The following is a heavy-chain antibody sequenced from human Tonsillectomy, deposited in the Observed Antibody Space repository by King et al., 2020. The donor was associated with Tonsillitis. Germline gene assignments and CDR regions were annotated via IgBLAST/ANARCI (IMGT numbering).Heavy chain of an antibody. CDR3: ARDLYSIGWYYFDY. CDR2: IYYSGST. Sequence: LQLQESGPGLVKPSETLSLTCTVSGGSVSSGSYYWSWIRQPPGKGLEWIGYIYYSGSTNYNPSLKGRITISVDTSKNQFSLKLNSVTAADTAVYYCARDLYSIGWYYFDYWGQGTLVTVSS. V-gene: IGHV4-61*01. CDR1: GGSVSSGSYY. J-gene: IGHJ4*02. D-gene: IGHD6-19*01.